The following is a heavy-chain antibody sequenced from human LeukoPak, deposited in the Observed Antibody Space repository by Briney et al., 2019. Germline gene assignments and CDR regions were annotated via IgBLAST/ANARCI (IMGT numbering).Heavy chain of an antibody. CDR1: GFTFSSYE. Sequence: GGSLRLSCAASGFTFSSYEMHWVRQAPGKGLEWVSYISSSGSTIYYADSVKGRFTISRDNAKDSLYLQMNSLRAEDTAVYYCARSLGSCSTTTCYDNWFDPWGQGTLVTVSS. J-gene: IGHJ5*02. V-gene: IGHV3-48*03. CDR2: ISSSGSTI. CDR3: ARSLGSCSTTTCYDNWFDP. D-gene: IGHD2-2*01.